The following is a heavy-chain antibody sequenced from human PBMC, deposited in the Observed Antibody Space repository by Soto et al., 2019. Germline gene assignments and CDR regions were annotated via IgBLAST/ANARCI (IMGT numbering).Heavy chain of an antibody. D-gene: IGHD1-26*01. V-gene: IGHV4-31*03. J-gene: IGHJ4*02. Sequence: QVQLQESGPGLVRPSQTLSLTCTVSGGSISSGDYYWTWIRQHTGKGLEWIGYINYSGGTFYNPSLKSRLTISLDPSNNQFSLNLSSVTAADTAVYYCARLRSVGAPTADYWGQGTLVTVSS. CDR3: ARLRSVGAPTADY. CDR2: INYSGGT. CDR1: GGSISSGDYY.